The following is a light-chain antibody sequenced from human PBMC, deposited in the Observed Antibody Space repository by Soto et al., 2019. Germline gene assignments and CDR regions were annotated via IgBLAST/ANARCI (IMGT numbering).Light chain of an antibody. J-gene: IGKJ2*01. CDR1: RSISTY. Sequence: DIQMTQSPSSLSTSVGDRVTITCRASRSISTYLNWYQQKPGKAPKLLIYAASSLQSGVPSRFSGSGSGTDFTLIISSLQPEDFAVYYCQQSYNTPPTFGQGTKVDIK. CDR2: AAS. CDR3: QQSYNTPPT. V-gene: IGKV1-39*01.